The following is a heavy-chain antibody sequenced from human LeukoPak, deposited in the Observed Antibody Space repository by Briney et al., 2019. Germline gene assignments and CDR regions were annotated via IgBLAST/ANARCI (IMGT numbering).Heavy chain of an antibody. V-gene: IGHV3-23*01. D-gene: IGHD6-19*01. J-gene: IGHJ3*02. CDR3: AKALKQWLVPGAFDI. CDR1: GFTFSSYA. Sequence: GGSLRLSCAASGFTFSSYAMSWVRQAPGKGLEWVSGISGSGGSTYYADSVKGRFTISRDNSKNTLYLQMNSLRAEDTAVYSCAKALKQWLVPGAFDIWGQGTMVTVSS. CDR2: ISGSGGST.